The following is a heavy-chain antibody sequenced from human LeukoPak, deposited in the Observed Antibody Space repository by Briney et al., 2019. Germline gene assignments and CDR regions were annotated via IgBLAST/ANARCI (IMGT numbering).Heavy chain of an antibody. Sequence: PSETLSLTCTVSGGSISSSSYYWGWIRQPPGKGLEWIGSIYYSGSTYYNPTLKSRVTISVDTSKNHSSPKLSYVTDADTAVYYCARYGIAARHSDYWGQGTLVTVSS. CDR1: GGSISSSSYY. D-gene: IGHD6-6*01. J-gene: IGHJ4*02. V-gene: IGHV4-39*02. CDR2: IYYSGST. CDR3: ARYGIAARHSDY.